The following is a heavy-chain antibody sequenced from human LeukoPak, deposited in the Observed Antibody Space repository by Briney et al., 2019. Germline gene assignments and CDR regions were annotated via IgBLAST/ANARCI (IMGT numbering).Heavy chain of an antibody. J-gene: IGHJ4*02. CDR2: IYHSGST. CDR1: GGSISSGGYS. D-gene: IGHD5-24*01. Sequence: SETLSLTCAVSGGSISSGGYSWSWIRQPPGKGLEWIGYIYHSGSTYYNPSLKSRVTISVDRSKNQFSLKLSCVTAADTAVYYCARGRDGYNFLFYYWGQGTLVTVSS. CDR3: ARGRDGYNFLFYY. V-gene: IGHV4-30-2*01.